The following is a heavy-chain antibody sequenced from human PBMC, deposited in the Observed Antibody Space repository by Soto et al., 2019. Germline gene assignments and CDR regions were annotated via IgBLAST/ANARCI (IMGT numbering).Heavy chain of an antibody. CDR1: GYTFTGYY. CDR2: INPNSGGT. Sequence: GASVKVSCKTSGYTFTGYYIHWVRQAPGQGLEWMGWINPNSGGTNYAQKFQGRVTMTRDTSISTAYMELSRLRSDDTAVYYCATPSGVGNGPDYFDYWGQGTLVTVYS. D-gene: IGHD2-8*01. CDR3: ATPSGVGNGPDYFDY. J-gene: IGHJ4*02. V-gene: IGHV1-2*02.